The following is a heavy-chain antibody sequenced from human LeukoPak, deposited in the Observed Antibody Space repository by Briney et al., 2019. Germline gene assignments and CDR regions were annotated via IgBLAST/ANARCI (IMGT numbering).Heavy chain of an antibody. J-gene: IGHJ6*02. Sequence: GGSLRLSCAASGFTFSSYGMHWVRQAPGTGLEWVAVIWYDGSNKYYADSVKGRFTISRDNSKNTLYLQMNSLRAEDTAVYYCARGNRYCSGGSCYYYYYGMDVWGQGTTVTVSS. D-gene: IGHD2-15*01. CDR2: IWYDGSNK. CDR1: GFTFSSYG. CDR3: ARGNRYCSGGSCYYYYYGMDV. V-gene: IGHV3-33*01.